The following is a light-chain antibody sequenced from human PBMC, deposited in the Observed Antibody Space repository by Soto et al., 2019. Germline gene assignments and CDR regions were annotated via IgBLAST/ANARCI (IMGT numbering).Light chain of an antibody. V-gene: IGKV4-1*01. CDR2: WAS. Sequence: DIVMTQSPDSLAVSLGERATINCKSSQSVLYSSNNKKYLAWYQQKPGQPPKLLIYWASTRESGVPDRFSGSGSGTDFTLTISSLQAEDVAVYYCQQYYCNSLTFGGGTKVEIK. J-gene: IGKJ4*01. CDR3: QQYYCNSLT. CDR1: QSVLYSSNNKKY.